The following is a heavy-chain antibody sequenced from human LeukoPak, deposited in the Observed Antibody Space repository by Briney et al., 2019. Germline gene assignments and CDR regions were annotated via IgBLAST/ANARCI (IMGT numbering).Heavy chain of an antibody. CDR2: INHSGST. Sequence: SETLSLTCAVYGGSFSGYYWSWIRQPPGKGLEWIGEINHSGSTNYNPSLKSRVTISVDTSKNQFSLKLSSVTAADTAVYFCAREAADGTAYYHYYMDVWGKGTTVTVSS. CDR3: AREAADGTAYYHYYMDV. D-gene: IGHD6-13*01. J-gene: IGHJ6*03. V-gene: IGHV4-34*01. CDR1: GGSFSGYY.